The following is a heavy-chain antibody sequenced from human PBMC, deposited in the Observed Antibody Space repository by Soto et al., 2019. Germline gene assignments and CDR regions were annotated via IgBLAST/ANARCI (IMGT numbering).Heavy chain of an antibody. CDR2: IIPIFGTA. D-gene: IGHD6-13*01. CDR1: GGTFSSYA. V-gene: IGHV1-69*13. J-gene: IGHJ6*02. Sequence: SVKVSCNASGGTFSSYAISWVRQAPGQGLEWMGGIIPIFGTANYAQKFQGRVTITADESTSTADMELRSLRSEDTAVYSCARAPSSSWRLGGYYYGMGVYRQVTTVPVSS. CDR3: ARAPSSSWRLGGYYYGMGV.